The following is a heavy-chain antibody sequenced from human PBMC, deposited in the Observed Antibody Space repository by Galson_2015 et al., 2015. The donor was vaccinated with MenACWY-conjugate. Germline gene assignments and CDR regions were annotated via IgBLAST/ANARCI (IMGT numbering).Heavy chain of an antibody. V-gene: IGHV1-18*01. CDR3: ARDPIGRHDSSSWFWID. CDR1: GYTFTNFG. CDR2: TSTYNGNA. D-gene: IGHD6-13*01. Sequence: SVKVSCKAAGYTFTNFGITWVRKAPGQGLEWMGWTSTYNGNANYAQKVRDRVMMTTDTSTNTVHMELKSLTSDDTAVYFCARDPIGRHDSSSWFWIDWGQGTPVTVSS. J-gene: IGHJ4*02.